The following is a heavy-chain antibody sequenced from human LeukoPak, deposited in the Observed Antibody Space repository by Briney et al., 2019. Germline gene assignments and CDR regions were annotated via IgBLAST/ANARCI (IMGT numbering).Heavy chain of an antibody. V-gene: IGHV1-8*03. CDR2: MNPNSGNT. D-gene: IGHD4-23*01. J-gene: IGHJ4*02. Sequence: GASVKVSCKASGYTFTSYDINWVRQATGQGLEWMGWMNPNSGNTGYAQKFQGRVTITRNTSISTAYMELRSLRSDDTAVYYCARAGDDYGGNYGDAGYWGQGTLVTVSS. CDR3: ARAGDDYGGNYGDAGY. CDR1: GYTFTSYD.